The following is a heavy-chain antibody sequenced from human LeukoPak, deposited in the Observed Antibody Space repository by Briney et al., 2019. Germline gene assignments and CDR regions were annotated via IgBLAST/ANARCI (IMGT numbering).Heavy chain of an antibody. CDR3: ASGSSSSDSEFDY. V-gene: IGHV1-69*04. CDR2: IIPILGIA. D-gene: IGHD6-13*01. CDR1: GGTFSSYA. J-gene: IGHJ4*02. Sequence: SVKVSCKASGGTFSSYAISWVRQAPGQGLEWMGRIIPILGIANYAQKFQGRVTITADKSTSTAYMELSSLRSEDTAVYYCASGSSSSDSEFDYWGQGTLVTVSS.